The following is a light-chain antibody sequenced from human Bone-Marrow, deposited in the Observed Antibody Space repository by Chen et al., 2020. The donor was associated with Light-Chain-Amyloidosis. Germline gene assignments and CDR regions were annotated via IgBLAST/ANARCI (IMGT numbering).Light chain of an antibody. CDR1: DLSTKY. J-gene: IGLJ2*01. CDR3: QSADSSGTYEVI. Sequence: SSDLPQPPSVPVPPGQPARIRSSGDDLSTKYAYWYQQKPGQAPVLVIHRDTGRPSGISERFSGSSSGTTATLTISGVQAEDEADYHCQSADSSGTYEVIFGGGTKLTVL. V-gene: IGLV3-25*03. CDR2: RDT.